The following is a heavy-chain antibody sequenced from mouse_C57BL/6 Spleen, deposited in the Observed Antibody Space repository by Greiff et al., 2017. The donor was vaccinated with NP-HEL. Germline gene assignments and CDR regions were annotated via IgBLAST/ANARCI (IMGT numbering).Heavy chain of an antibody. CDR2: ISSGSSTI. V-gene: IGHV5-17*01. Sequence: EVKLMESGGGLVKPGGSLKLSCAASGFTFSDYGMHWVRQAPEKGLEWVAYISSGSSTIYYADTVKGRFTISRDNAKNTLFLQMTSLRSEDTAMYYWARSGSSYGYYAMDYWGQGTSVTVSS. CDR1: GFTFSDYG. CDR3: ARSGSSYGYYAMDY. D-gene: IGHD1-1*01. J-gene: IGHJ4*01.